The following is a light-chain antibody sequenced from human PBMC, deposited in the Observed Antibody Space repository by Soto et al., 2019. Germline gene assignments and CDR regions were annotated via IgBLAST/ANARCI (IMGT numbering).Light chain of an antibody. Sequence: QSALTQPASVSGSPGQSITISCTGTSSDIGAYNFVSWYQQHSGKAPKLMLYDVNIRPSGVSNRFSGSKSGNTASLTISGLQAEDEADYYCASWTTSPTMIFGGGTKVTVL. V-gene: IGLV2-14*03. J-gene: IGLJ2*01. CDR3: ASWTTSPTMI. CDR1: SSDIGAYNF. CDR2: DVN.